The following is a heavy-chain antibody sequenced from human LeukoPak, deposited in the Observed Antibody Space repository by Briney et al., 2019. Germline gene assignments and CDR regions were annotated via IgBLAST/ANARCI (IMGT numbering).Heavy chain of an antibody. CDR3: AKHGSGRYFDY. CDR1: GFTFSTFSNYG. J-gene: IGHJ4*02. CDR2: ISDSGGKT. Sequence: GGSLRLSCAASGFTFSTFSNYGMSWVRQAPGKGLEWVSAISDSGGKTYYADSMKGRFTISRDNSKNTLYLQMNSLRAEDTAVYYCAKHGSGRYFDYWGQGTLDTVSS. D-gene: IGHD6-19*01. V-gene: IGHV3-23*01.